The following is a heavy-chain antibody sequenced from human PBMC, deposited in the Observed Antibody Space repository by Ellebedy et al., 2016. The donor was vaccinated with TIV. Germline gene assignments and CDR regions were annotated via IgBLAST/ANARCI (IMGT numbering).Heavy chain of an antibody. D-gene: IGHD6-13*01. CDR2: IYPGDSDT. J-gene: IGHJ4*02. CDR1: GYSFTSYW. CDR3: ARFSSSWSYYFDY. V-gene: IGHV5-51*01. Sequence: GGSLRLXXKGSGYSFTSYWIGWVRQMPGKGLEWMGIIYPGDSDTRYSPSFQGQVTISADKSISTAYLQWSSLKASDTAMYYCARFSSSWSYYFDYWGQGTLVTVSS.